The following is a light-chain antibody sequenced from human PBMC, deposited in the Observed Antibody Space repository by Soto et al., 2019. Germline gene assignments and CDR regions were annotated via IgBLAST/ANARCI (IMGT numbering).Light chain of an antibody. CDR2: GAS. J-gene: IGKJ5*01. Sequence: EIQMTQSPSSLSASVGDRVTITCRASQNISSCLTWYQQRPEKAPKSLIYGASSLQSGVPSRFNGSGSGTDFTLTITNLQPEDFATYYCQQYDKFPITFGQGTRLEIK. CDR1: QNISSC. V-gene: IGKV1D-16*01. CDR3: QQYDKFPIT.